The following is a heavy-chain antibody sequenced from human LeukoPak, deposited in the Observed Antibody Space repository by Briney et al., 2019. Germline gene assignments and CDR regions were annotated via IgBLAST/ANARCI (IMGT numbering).Heavy chain of an antibody. V-gene: IGHV4-59*01. CDR3: ARLTMKNYYFDY. Sequence: PSETLSLTCTVSGGSISSYYWSWIRQPPGKGLEWIAYIYYGGSTNYNPSLKSRVTISVDTSKNQFSLKLSSVTAADTAVYYCARLTMKNYYFDYWGQGTLVTVSS. CDR1: GGSISSYY. CDR2: IYYGGST. J-gene: IGHJ4*02. D-gene: IGHD3-22*01.